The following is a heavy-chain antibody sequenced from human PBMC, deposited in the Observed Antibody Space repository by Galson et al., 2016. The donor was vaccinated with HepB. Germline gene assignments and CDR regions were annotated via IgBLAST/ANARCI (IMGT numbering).Heavy chain of an antibody. CDR2: SLYSGST. D-gene: IGHD6-13*01. Sequence: SETLSLTCTVSGGSVSSNFYYWSWIRQPPGKGLEWIGYSLYSGSTSYNPSLKSRVTISVDTSKNQFSLKLSSVTAADTAVYYCASLSSSTVSWGQGTLVTVSS. CDR3: ASLSSSTVS. V-gene: IGHV4-61*01. J-gene: IGHJ4*02. CDR1: GGSVSSNFYY.